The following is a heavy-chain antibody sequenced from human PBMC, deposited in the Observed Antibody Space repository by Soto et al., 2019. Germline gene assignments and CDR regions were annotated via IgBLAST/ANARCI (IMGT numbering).Heavy chain of an antibody. J-gene: IGHJ6*03. CDR1: GYTFTSYD. CDR2: MNPNSGNT. D-gene: IGHD2-2*01. CDR3: ERGCSSSSSLGVYYYYMDV. Sequence: ASVKVSCKASGYTFTSYDINWVRQATGQGLEWMGWMNPNSGNTGYAQKFQGRVTMTRNTSISTAYMELSSLRSEDTAVYYCERGCSSSSSLGVYYYYMDVWGKGTTVTVSS. V-gene: IGHV1-8*01.